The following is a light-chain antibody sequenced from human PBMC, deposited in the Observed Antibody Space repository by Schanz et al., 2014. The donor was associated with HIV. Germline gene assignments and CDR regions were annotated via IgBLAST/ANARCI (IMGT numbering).Light chain of an antibody. CDR3: SSQTSSSRVI. CDR2: EVS. V-gene: IGLV2-14*02. CDR1: SSDVGSYNL. Sequence: QSALTQPASVSGSPGQSITISCTGTSSDVGSYNLVSWYQQHPGKTPKLMIYEVSKRPSGVSNRFSGSKSGNTASLTISGLQAEDEADYYCSSQTSSSRVIFGGGTKLTVL. J-gene: IGLJ2*01.